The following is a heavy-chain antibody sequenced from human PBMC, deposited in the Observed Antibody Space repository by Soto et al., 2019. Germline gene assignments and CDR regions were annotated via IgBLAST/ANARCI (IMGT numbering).Heavy chain of an antibody. CDR1: GFTFNTYG. V-gene: IGHV3-21*01. Sequence: GGSLRLSCAASGFTFNTYGMNWVRQAPGKGLGWVSSITTSSAYIYYADSLKGRITISRDNAKNSLFLQMNSLRAEDTAVYYCVRSGTARLLRHSWFDTWGQGTLVTVSS. D-gene: IGHD2-21*01. CDR2: ITTSSAYI. CDR3: VRSGTARLLRHSWFDT. J-gene: IGHJ5*02.